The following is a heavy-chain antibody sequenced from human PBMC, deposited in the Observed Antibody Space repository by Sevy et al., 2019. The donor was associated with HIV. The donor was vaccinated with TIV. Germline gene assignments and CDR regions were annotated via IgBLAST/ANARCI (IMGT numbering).Heavy chain of an antibody. V-gene: IGHV1-18*01. CDR3: AVHMTTSFDH. CDR1: GYTFTTHG. D-gene: IGHD4-4*01. Sequence: ASVKVSCKSSGYTFTTHGLSWVRQAPGQGLEWMGWMSPYNGDTNYAQKFLGRVTMAADTSTSTAYMELKSLRSGDTAVYYCAVHMTTSFDHWGQGTLVTVSS. CDR2: MSPYNGDT. J-gene: IGHJ4*02.